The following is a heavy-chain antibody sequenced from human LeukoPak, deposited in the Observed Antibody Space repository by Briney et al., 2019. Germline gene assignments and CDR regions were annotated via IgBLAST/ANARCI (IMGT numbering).Heavy chain of an antibody. J-gene: IGHJ4*02. CDR1: GYTFTGYY. CDR2: INPNSGGT. Sequence: ASVKVSCKASGYTFTGYYMHWVRQAPGQGLEWMGWINPNSGGTNYAQKFQGRVTMTRDTSISTAYMELSRLRSDDTALYYCAKDADDYGDFYYYFDYWGQGTLVTVSS. V-gene: IGHV1-2*02. D-gene: IGHD4-17*01. CDR3: AKDADDYGDFYYYFDY.